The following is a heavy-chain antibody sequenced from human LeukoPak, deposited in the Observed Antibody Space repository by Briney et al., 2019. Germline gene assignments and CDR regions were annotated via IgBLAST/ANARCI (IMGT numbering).Heavy chain of an antibody. CDR1: GFTFSSYA. CDR2: ISYDGSNK. J-gene: IGHJ4*02. CDR3: ARTPHPVATRHLDY. V-gene: IGHV3-30-3*01. Sequence: GRSLRLSCAASGFTFSSYAMHCVRQAPGKGLEWVAVISYDGSNKYYADSVKGRFTISRDNSKNTLYLQMNGLRAEDTAVYYCARTPHPVATRHLDYWGQGTLVTVSS. D-gene: IGHD5-12*01.